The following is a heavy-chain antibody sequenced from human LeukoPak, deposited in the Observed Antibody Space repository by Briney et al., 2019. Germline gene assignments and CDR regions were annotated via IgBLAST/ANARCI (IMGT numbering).Heavy chain of an antibody. J-gene: IGHJ4*02. CDR2: LYTSGAT. Sequence: GGSLSPSRAAVALSVSGNFMSWVRQAPGKGLEWVSLLYTSGATYYADSVKGRFTISRDDSKNTLFLEMTSLRAGDTAVYWCARGPNLDSWGQGTLVTVSS. V-gene: IGHV3-53*01. CDR1: ALSVSGNF. CDR3: ARGPNLDS.